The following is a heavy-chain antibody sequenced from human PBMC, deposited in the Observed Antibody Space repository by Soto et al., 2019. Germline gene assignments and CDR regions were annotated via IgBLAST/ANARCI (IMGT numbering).Heavy chain of an antibody. CDR3: ARHDCISSSCYYYYYYVMDV. D-gene: IGHD2-2*01. J-gene: IGHJ6*02. Sequence: SVKVSCKASGDTSSSYAISWVRQAPGQGLEWMGGTIPFFDTANYAQQFQGRVTITADESTSTAYMELSSLRSEDTAVYYCARHDCISSSCYYYYYYVMDVWGQGTTVTVSS. CDR2: TIPFFDTA. V-gene: IGHV1-69*13. CDR1: GDTSSSYA.